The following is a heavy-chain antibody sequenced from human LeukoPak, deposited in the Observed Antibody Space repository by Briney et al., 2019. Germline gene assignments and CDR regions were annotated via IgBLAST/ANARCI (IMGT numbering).Heavy chain of an antibody. CDR2: ISGSGGST. J-gene: IGHJ4*02. CDR3: ARKREDYFGSGLLDY. Sequence: PGGSLRLSCAASGFTFSSYGMRWVRQAPGKGLECVSAISGSGGSTYYADSVKGRFTISSDNSRNTLFLQMNSLRAEDTAVYYCARKREDYFGSGLLDYWGQGTLVTVSS. D-gene: IGHD3-10*01. V-gene: IGHV3-23*01. CDR1: GFTFSSYG.